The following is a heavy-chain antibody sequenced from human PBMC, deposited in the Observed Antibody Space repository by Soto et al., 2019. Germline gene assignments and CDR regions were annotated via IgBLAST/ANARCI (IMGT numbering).Heavy chain of an antibody. CDR2: ISSSSSYI. V-gene: IGHV3-21*01. CDR1: GFTFSSYS. CDR3: ATYEWLSPLGNWFDP. D-gene: IGHD3-3*01. Sequence: PGGSLRLSCAASGFTFSSYSMNWVRQAPGKGLEWVSSISSSSSYIYYADSVKGRFTISRDNAKNSLYLQMNSLRAEDTAVYYCATYEWLSPLGNWFDPWGQGTLVTVSS. J-gene: IGHJ5*02.